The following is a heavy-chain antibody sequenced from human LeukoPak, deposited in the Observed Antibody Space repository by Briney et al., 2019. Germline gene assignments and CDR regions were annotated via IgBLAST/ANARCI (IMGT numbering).Heavy chain of an antibody. D-gene: IGHD2-15*01. V-gene: IGHV3-74*01. CDR2: INSDGSSK. CDR1: GFTLSTYW. J-gene: IGHJ4*02. Sequence: PGGSLRLSCAASGFTLSTYWMHWVRQAPGKALVWFSRINSDGSSKDSADSVKGRFTISRDKARNTLYLQMSSLRADHTAVYYCARGLHCTGGSCYSRPFDYWGQGTLVTVSS. CDR3: ARGLHCTGGSCYSRPFDY.